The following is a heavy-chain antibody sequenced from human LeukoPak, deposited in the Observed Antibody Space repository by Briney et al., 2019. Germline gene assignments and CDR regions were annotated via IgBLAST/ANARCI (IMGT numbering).Heavy chain of an antibody. V-gene: IGHV3-30*01. Sequence: GGSLRVSWAASGFIFSNYAMHWVRQAPGKGLEWVALISSDGSKTYHADSVKGRFSISRDNSKNTLYLQLNNLRAEDTSVYYCARDSTYWYDSGSSGPHYFDYWGQGTLVTVSS. J-gene: IGHJ4*02. CDR2: ISSDGSKT. CDR1: GFIFSNYA. D-gene: IGHD3-10*01. CDR3: ARDSTYWYDSGSSGPHYFDY.